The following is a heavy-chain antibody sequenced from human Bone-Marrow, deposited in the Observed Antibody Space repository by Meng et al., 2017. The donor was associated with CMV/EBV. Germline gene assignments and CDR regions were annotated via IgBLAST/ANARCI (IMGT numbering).Heavy chain of an antibody. D-gene: IGHD3-22*01. CDR3: AREGPQSIGVSDRGCFDP. J-gene: IGHJ5*02. V-gene: IGHV4-38-2*02. CDR2: ISHSGTT. CDR1: DYSLTSGYF. Sequence: SETLSLTCTVSDYSLTSGYFWGWVRQPPGKGLEWIGSISHSGTTYYNLSLKSRVIISVDTSQNQFSLRLTSVTAADTAIYYCAREGPQSIGVSDRGCFDPWGQGSLVTVSS.